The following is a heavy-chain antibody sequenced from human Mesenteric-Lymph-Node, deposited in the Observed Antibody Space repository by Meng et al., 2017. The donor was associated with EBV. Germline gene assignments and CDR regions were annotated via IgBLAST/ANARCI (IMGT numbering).Heavy chain of an antibody. V-gene: IGHV4-30-4*01. Sequence: VQRKESGPVLVKPSHTVSLTCAGSGGSIAGGSYWSWVRQPPGKGLEWIAFIQYSGDTYYNPSLKSRLTISVDTSKDQFSLRLRSVTAADTAVYYCARRSGSYYGYFDYWGQGTLVTVSS. CDR2: IQYSGDT. J-gene: IGHJ4*02. D-gene: IGHD1-26*01. CDR1: GGSIAGGSY. CDR3: ARRSGSYYGYFDY.